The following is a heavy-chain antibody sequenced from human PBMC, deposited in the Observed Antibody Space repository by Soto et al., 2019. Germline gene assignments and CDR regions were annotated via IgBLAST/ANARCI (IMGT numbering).Heavy chain of an antibody. D-gene: IGHD3-22*01. J-gene: IGHJ4*02. CDR1: GFTFSSYA. Sequence: EVQLVESGGGLVHPGGSLRLSCSASGFTFSSYAMHWVRQAPGKGLEYVSGINTNGGSTHYADSVKGRFTISRDNSKNTLYLQMSSLRAEDTAVYYCVKQGSSGDYLDNWGQGTLVTVSS. CDR2: INTNGGST. CDR3: VKQGSSGDYLDN. V-gene: IGHV3-64D*06.